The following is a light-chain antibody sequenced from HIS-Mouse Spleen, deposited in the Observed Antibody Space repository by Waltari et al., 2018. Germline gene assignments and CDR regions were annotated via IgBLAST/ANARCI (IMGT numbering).Light chain of an antibody. CDR3: MQGTHWPPT. J-gene: IGKJ1*01. CDR1: QSLVYSDGNTY. Sequence: DVVMTQSPLSLPVTLGQPASIPCRSSQSLVYSDGNTYLNWFLQRPGQSPRRLIYKVSNRDSGVPDRFSGSGSGTDFTLKISRVEAEDVGVYYCMQGTHWPPTFGQGTKVEIK. CDR2: KVS. V-gene: IGKV2-30*01.